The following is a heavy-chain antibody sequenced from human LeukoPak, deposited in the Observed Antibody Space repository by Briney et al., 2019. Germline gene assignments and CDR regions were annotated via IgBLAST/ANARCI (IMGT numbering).Heavy chain of an antibody. D-gene: IGHD3-16*01. CDR3: ARDFLHLGG. CDR2: FSGSGGST. CDR1: GFTFSSYA. J-gene: IGHJ3*01. Sequence: GGSLRLSCAASGFTFSSYAMSWVRQAPGKGLEWVSSFSGSGGSTYYADSVKGRFTISRDNAKNTLYLQMNSLRAEDTAVYYCARDFLHLGGWGQGTMVTVSS. V-gene: IGHV3-23*01.